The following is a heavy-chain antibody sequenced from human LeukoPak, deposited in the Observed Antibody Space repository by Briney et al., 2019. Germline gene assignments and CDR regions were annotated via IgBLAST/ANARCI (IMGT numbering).Heavy chain of an antibody. CDR1: GGSISSSSYY. Sequence: SETLSLTCTVSGGSISSSSYYWGWIRQPPGKGLEWIGSIYYSGSTYYNPSLKSRVTISVETSKNQLSLKLSSVDAAETAVYYCARDGDLRYYDSSGYYYGGLYYFDYWGQGTLVTVSS. CDR2: IYYSGST. D-gene: IGHD3-22*01. V-gene: IGHV4-39*07. CDR3: ARDGDLRYYDSSGYYYGGLYYFDY. J-gene: IGHJ4*02.